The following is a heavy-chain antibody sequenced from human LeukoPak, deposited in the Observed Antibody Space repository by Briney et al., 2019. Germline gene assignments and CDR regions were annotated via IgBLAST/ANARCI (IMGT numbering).Heavy chain of an antibody. D-gene: IGHD1-26*01. CDR3: ARDYSGSYYSGDFQH. Sequence: GGSLRLSCAASGFTFSSYWMHWVRQAPGKGLVWVSRINSDGSSTSYADSVKGRFTISRDNAKNTLYLQMNSLRGEDTAVYYCARDYSGSYYSGDFQHWGQGTLVTVSS. J-gene: IGHJ1*01. CDR1: GFTFSSYW. V-gene: IGHV3-74*01. CDR2: INSDGSST.